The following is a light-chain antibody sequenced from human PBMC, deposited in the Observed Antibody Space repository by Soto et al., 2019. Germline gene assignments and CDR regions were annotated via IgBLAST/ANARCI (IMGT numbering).Light chain of an antibody. CDR2: GNS. V-gene: IGLV1-40*01. Sequence: QAVVTQPPSVSGAPGQRVTISCTGSSSNIGAGYDVHWYQHLPGTAPKLLIYGNSNRPSGVPDRFSGSKSGTSASLAITGLQAEDEADYYCQSYDGSPHWVFGGGTKLTVL. CDR1: SSNIGAGYD. J-gene: IGLJ3*02. CDR3: QSYDGSPHWV.